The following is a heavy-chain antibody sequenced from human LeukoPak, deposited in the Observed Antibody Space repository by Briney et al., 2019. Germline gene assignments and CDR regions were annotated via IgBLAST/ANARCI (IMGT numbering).Heavy chain of an antibody. D-gene: IGHD3-10*01. CDR3: AKDPYGSGSD. CDR2: ISWNSGSI. Sequence: GGSLRLSCAVSGFTFDDYAMHWVRQAPGKGLEWVSGISWNSGSIGYADSVKGRFTISRDNAKNSLYLQMNSLRAEDTALYYCAKDPYGSGSDWGRGTLVTVSS. J-gene: IGHJ4*02. V-gene: IGHV3-9*01. CDR1: GFTFDDYA.